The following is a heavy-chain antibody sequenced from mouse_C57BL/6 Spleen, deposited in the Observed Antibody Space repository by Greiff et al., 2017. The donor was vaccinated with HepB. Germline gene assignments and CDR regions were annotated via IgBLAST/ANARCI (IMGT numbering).Heavy chain of an antibody. J-gene: IGHJ3*01. Sequence: VQLQQPGAELVRPGSSVKLSCKASGYTFTSYWMDWVKQRPVQGLEWIGNIYPSDSETHYNQKFKDKATLTVDKSSSTAYMQLSSLTSEDSAVYYCARSDYDRFAYWGQGTLVTVSA. CDR3: ARSDYDRFAY. V-gene: IGHV1-61*01. CDR1: GYTFTSYW. D-gene: IGHD2-4*01. CDR2: IYPSDSET.